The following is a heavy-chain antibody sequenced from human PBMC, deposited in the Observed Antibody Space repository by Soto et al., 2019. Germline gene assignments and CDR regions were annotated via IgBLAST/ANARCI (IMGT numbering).Heavy chain of an antibody. V-gene: IGHV1-69*12. CDR3: ASVGV. J-gene: IGHJ1*01. Sequence: QVQLVQSGAEVKKPGSSVKVSCKASGGTFSSYAISWVRQAPGQGLEWMGGIIPIFGTANYAQKFQGRVTTTAAASTSTASLALSSLRSEDTATSYRASVGVWGQGPLVTPSS. D-gene: IGHD2-15*01. CDR1: GGTFSSYA. CDR2: IIPIFGTA.